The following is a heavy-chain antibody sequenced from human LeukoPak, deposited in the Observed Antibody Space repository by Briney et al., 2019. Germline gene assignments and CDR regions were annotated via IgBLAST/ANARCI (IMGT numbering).Heavy chain of an antibody. CDR3: ARGVPVEVTMVRGAGYYFDY. V-gene: IGHV3-13*01. CDR2: IGTAGDT. Sequence: PGGSLRLSCAASGFTFSSYDMHWVRQATGKGLEWVSAIGTAGDTYYPGSVKGRFTISRENAKNSLYLQMNSLRAGDTAVYYCARGVPVEVTMVRGAGYYFDYWGQGTLVTVSS. CDR1: GFTFSSYD. J-gene: IGHJ4*02. D-gene: IGHD3-10*01.